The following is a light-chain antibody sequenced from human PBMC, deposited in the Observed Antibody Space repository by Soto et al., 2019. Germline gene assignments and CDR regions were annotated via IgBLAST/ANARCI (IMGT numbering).Light chain of an antibody. Sequence: SALTQPPSASGSPGQSVAISCTGTSSDVGGYNYVSWYQQHPGKAPKLMIYQVNKRPSGVADRFSGSTSGTTASLTVSGLQAEEESDYYCSSYAGSSNAFGTGTKVTV. CDR1: SSDVGGYNY. J-gene: IGLJ1*01. CDR3: SSYAGSSNA. CDR2: QVN. V-gene: IGLV2-8*01.